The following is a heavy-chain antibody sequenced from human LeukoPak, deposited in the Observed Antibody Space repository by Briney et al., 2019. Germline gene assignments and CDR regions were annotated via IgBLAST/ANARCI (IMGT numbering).Heavy chain of an antibody. CDR2: ISSSGSTI. Sequence: GGSLRLSCAASGFTFSSYEMNWVRQAPGKGLEWVSYISSSGSTIHYADSVKGRFTISGDNAKNSLYLQMNSLRAEDTAVYYCARGLAVAGDGSWFDPWGQGTLVTVSS. V-gene: IGHV3-48*03. CDR3: ARGLAVAGDGSWFDP. J-gene: IGHJ5*02. CDR1: GFTFSSYE. D-gene: IGHD6-19*01.